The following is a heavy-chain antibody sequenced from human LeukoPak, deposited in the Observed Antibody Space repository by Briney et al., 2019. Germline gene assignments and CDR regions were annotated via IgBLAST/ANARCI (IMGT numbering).Heavy chain of an antibody. CDR1: GFTFSSYA. J-gene: IGHJ4*02. V-gene: IGHV3-23*01. CDR3: ARASAMIVVVSKHFDY. D-gene: IGHD3-22*01. CDR2: ISGSGGST. Sequence: GGSLRLSCAVSGFTFSSYAMSWVRQAPGKGLEWVSIISGSGGSTYYADSVKGRFTISRDNSKNTLYLQMNSLRAEDTAVYYCARASAMIVVVSKHFDYWGQGTLVTVSS.